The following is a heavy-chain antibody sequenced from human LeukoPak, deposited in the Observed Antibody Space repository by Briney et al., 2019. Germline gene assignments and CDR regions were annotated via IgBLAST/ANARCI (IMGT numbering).Heavy chain of an antibody. Sequence: PGGSLRLSCAASGFTFSSYGTHWVRQAPGKGLEWVAVIWYDGSNNYYADSVKGRFTISRDNSKNTLYLQMNSLRAEDTAVYYCGIAVAGKVDYWGQGTLVTVSS. D-gene: IGHD6-19*01. V-gene: IGHV3-33*01. CDR2: IWYDGSNN. CDR3: GIAVAGKVDY. CDR1: GFTFSSYG. J-gene: IGHJ4*02.